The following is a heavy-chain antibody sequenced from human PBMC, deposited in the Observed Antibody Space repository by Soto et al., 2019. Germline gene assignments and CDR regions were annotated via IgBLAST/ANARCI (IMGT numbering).Heavy chain of an antibody. D-gene: IGHD4-17*01. Sequence: SVKVSCKASGYTFTSYDINWVRQATGQGLEWMGWMNPNSGNTGYAQKFQGRVTMTRNTSISTAYMELSSLRSEDTAVYYCARASGDYDWFDPWGQGTLVTVSS. CDR2: MNPNSGNT. V-gene: IGHV1-8*01. CDR3: ARASGDYDWFDP. J-gene: IGHJ5*02. CDR1: GYTFTSYD.